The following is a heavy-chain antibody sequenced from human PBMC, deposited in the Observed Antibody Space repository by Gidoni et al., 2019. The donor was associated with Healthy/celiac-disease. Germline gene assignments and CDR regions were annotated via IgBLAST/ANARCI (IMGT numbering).Heavy chain of an antibody. CDR3: ATGGVVGATAFDY. Sequence: QVQLVESGGGVVQHGRSLRLSCAASGFTCSSYGMHWVRQAPGKGLGWVAVISYDGSNKYSSASVKGRFTLSRDNSKNTLYLQLNSLRAEDTAVYYCATGGVVGATAFDYWGQGTLVTVSS. V-gene: IGHV3-30*03. CDR1: GFTCSSYG. J-gene: IGHJ4*02. CDR2: ISYDGSNK. D-gene: IGHD1-26*01.